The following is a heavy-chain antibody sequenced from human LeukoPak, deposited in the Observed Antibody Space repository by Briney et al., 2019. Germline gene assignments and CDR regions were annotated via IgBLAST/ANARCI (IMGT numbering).Heavy chain of an antibody. CDR3: AKDHEDIVVVPSV. CDR2: ISGSGGST. J-gene: IGHJ6*02. Sequence: GSLRLSCAASGFTFSSYDMHWVRQATGKGLEWVSAISGSGGSTYYADSVKGRFTISRDNSKNTLYLQMNSLRAEDTAVYYCAKDHEDIVVVPSVWGQGTTVTVSS. V-gene: IGHV3-23*01. CDR1: GFTFSSYD. D-gene: IGHD2-2*01.